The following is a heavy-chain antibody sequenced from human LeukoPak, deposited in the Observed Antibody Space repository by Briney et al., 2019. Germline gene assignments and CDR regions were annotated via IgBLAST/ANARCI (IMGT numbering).Heavy chain of an antibody. D-gene: IGHD3-10*01. CDR3: ARDPPRSATIWAFDI. CDR2: TSSYNGKT. CDR1: GYTFTSYG. Sequence: ASVKVSCKALGYTFTSYGITWVRQAPGRGLEWMGWTSSYNGKTNYVQKFQGRVAMSADPSTSTAYMELRSLSPDDMAMYCCARDPPRSATIWAFDIWGQGTMVTVSS. V-gene: IGHV1-18*03. J-gene: IGHJ3*02.